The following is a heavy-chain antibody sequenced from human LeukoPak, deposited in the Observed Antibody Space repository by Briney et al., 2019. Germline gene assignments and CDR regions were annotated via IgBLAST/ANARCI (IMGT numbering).Heavy chain of an antibody. CDR3: ARDLTGPRAGSFDI. J-gene: IGHJ3*02. Sequence: PSETLSLTCTVSGGSISSGDYYWSWIRQPPGKGLEWIGYIYYSGSTYYNPSLKSQVTISVDTSKNQFSLKLSSVTAADTAVYYCARDLTGPRAGSFDIWGQGTMVTVSS. CDR1: GGSISSGDYY. V-gene: IGHV4-30-4*08. CDR2: IYYSGST. D-gene: IGHD7-27*01.